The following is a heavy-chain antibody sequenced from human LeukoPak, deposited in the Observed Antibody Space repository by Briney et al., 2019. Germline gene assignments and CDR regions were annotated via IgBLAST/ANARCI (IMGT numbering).Heavy chain of an antibody. J-gene: IGHJ4*02. V-gene: IGHV3-15*01. CDR2: IKSKTDGGTT. Sequence: RPGGSLRLSCAASGFTFSNAWMSWVRQAPGKGLEWVGRIKSKTDGGTTDYAAPVKGRFTISRDDSKNTLYLQMNSLKTEDTAVYYCTTPTDYYYDSSGFDYWGQGTLVTVSS. CDR1: GFTFSNAW. D-gene: IGHD3-22*01. CDR3: TTPTDYYYDSSGFDY.